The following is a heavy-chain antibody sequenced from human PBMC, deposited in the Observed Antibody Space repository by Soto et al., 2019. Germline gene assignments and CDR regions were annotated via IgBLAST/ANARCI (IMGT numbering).Heavy chain of an antibody. CDR3: ARAQQQEYYYDSSGYSGRDNWFDP. D-gene: IGHD3-22*01. J-gene: IGHJ5*02. V-gene: IGHV4-31*03. CDR2: IYYSGST. CDR1: GGSISSGGYY. Sequence: KPSETLSLTCTVSGGSISSGGYYWSWIRQHPGKGLEWIGYIYYSGSTYYNPSLKSRVTISVDTSKNQFSLKLSSVTAADAAVYYCARAQQQEYYYDSSGYSGRDNWFDPWGQGTLVTVSS.